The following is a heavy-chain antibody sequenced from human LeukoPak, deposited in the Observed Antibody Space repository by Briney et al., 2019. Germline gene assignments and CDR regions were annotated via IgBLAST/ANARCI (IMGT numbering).Heavy chain of an antibody. V-gene: IGHV3-30-3*01. J-gene: IGHJ6*02. CDR1: GFTFSSYA. D-gene: IGHD6-13*01. Sequence: GRSLRLSCAASGFTFSSYAMHWVRQAPGKGLEWVAVISYDGSNKYYADSVKGRFTISRDNSKNTLYLQMNSLRAEDTAVYYCARDRSSSSWYDYGMDVWGQGTIVTVSS. CDR3: ARDRSSSSWYDYGMDV. CDR2: ISYDGSNK.